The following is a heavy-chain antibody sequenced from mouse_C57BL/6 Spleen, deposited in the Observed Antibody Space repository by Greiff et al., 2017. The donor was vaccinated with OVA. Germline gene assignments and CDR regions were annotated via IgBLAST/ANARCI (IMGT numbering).Heavy chain of an antibody. Sequence: VQLQQSGAELMKPGASVKLSCKATGYTFTGYWIEWVKQRPGHGLEWIGEILPGSGSTNYTEKFKGKATFTADTSSNTAYMQLSSLTTEDSAIYYGAGPSTTVPYYFDYWGQGTTLTVSS. CDR3: AGPSTTVPYYFDY. CDR1: GYTFTGYW. CDR2: ILPGSGST. J-gene: IGHJ2*01. D-gene: IGHD1-1*01. V-gene: IGHV1-9*01.